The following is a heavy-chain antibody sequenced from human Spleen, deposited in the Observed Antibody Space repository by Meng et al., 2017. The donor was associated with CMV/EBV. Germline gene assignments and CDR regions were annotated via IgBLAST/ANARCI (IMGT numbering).Heavy chain of an antibody. CDR2: MRYDGSVE. J-gene: IGHJ6*02. Sequence: GGSLRLSCVPSGFTLNNYGMHWLRQAPGKGLEWVAFMRYDGSVEYYADSVKGRFIMSREYSRNIVYLHMNTLRPEDTAVYYCAKETTDVDSGMDVWGQGTTVTVSS. CDR1: GFTLNNYG. CDR3: AKETTDVDSGMDV. D-gene: IGHD4-17*01. V-gene: IGHV3-30*02.